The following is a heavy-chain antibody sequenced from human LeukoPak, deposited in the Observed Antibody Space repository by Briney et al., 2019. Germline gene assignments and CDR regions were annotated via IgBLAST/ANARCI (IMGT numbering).Heavy chain of an antibody. D-gene: IGHD6-13*01. CDR3: AKTSKYSTTWYDY. Sequence: PGGSLRLSCAASGFTFSSYAMSWVRQAPGKGLEWVSGISGDGGSTYYADSVKGRFTISRGSSENALYLQMNSLRAEDTAVYYCAKTSKYSTTWYDYWGQGTLVTVSS. CDR2: ISGDGGST. CDR1: GFTFSSYA. J-gene: IGHJ4*02. V-gene: IGHV3-23*01.